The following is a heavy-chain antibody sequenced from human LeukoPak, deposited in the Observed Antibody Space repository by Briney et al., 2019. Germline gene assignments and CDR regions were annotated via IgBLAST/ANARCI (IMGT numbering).Heavy chain of an antibody. Sequence: ASVKVSCKASGGTFSNYAISWVRQAPGQGLEWMGGIVPIFDTADYAQKFQGRLTITADDSTSTAYMELSSLRAEDTAVYYCARDLLGSYTSYSSGAWDYWGQGTLVTVSS. CDR2: IVPIFDTA. J-gene: IGHJ4*02. D-gene: IGHD3-9*01. V-gene: IGHV1-69*13. CDR3: ARDLLGSYTSYSSGAWDY. CDR1: GGTFSNYA.